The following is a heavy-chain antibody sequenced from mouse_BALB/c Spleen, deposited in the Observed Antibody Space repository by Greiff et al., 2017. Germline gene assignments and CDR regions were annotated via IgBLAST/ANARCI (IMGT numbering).Heavy chain of an antibody. CDR2: IDPANGNT. CDR3: ARFWTARATWAY. Sequence: EVQLQQSGAELVKPGASVKLSCTASGFNIKDTYMHWVKQRPEQGLEWIGRIDPANGNTKYDPKFQGKATITADTSSNTAYLQLSSLTSEDTAVYYCARFWTARATWAYWGQGTLVTVSA. CDR1: GFNIKDTY. J-gene: IGHJ3*01. V-gene: IGHV14-3*02. D-gene: IGHD3-2*01.